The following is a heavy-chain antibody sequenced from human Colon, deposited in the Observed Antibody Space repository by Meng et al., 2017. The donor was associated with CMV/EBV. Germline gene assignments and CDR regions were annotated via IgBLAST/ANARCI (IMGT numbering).Heavy chain of an antibody. V-gene: IGHV4-4*09. CDR1: GVSMSLYY. Sequence: SETLSLTCSVSGVSMSLYYWSWIRQAPGKGLEWIGHIYKSGTTKYNPSLESRVTISADTSKNEFSLKLSSVTAADTAVYYCASPYYDFWTGWGQGTLVTVSS. CDR2: IYKSGTT. D-gene: IGHD3-3*01. J-gene: IGHJ4*02. CDR3: ASPYYDFWTG.